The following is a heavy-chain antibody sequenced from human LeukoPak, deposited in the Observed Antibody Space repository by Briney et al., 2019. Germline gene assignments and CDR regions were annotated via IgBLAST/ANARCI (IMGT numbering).Heavy chain of an antibody. J-gene: IGHJ4*02. CDR3: ARDYSYGSSWDYFDY. Sequence: SETLSLTCTVSGGSISNYYWTWIRQPPGKGLEWIGYIYYRGITTYNPSLKSRVTISVDTSKNQFSLKLSPVTAADTAVYYCARDYSYGSSWDYFDYWGQGTLVSVSS. D-gene: IGHD6-13*01. CDR1: GGSISNYY. CDR2: IYYRGIT. V-gene: IGHV4-59*01.